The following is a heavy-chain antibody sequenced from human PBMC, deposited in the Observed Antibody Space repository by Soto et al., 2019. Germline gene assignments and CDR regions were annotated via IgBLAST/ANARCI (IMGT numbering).Heavy chain of an antibody. CDR3: ARGRGAFITIFGEVIPYYYYYMDV. D-gene: IGHD3-3*01. V-gene: IGHV1-8*01. CDR2: MNPNSGNT. J-gene: IGHJ6*03. Sequence: GASVKVSCKASGYTFTSYDINWVRQAPGQGLEGMGWMNPNSGNTGYAQKFQGRVTMTRNTSISTAYMELSSLRSEDTAVYYCARGRGAFITIFGEVIPYYYYYMDVWGKGTTVTVSS. CDR1: GYTFTSYD.